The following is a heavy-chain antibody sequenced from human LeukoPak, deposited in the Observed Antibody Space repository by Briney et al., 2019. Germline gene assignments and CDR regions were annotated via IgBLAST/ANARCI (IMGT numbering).Heavy chain of an antibody. J-gene: IGHJ4*02. D-gene: IGHD2-15*01. Sequence: ASVKVSCKASGYTFTSYGISRVRQAPGQGLEWMGWISAYNGNTNYAQKLQGRVTMTTDTSTRTAYMELRSLRSDDTAVYYCAREICSGGSCYQYDYWGQGTLVTVSS. CDR3: AREICSGGSCYQYDY. V-gene: IGHV1-18*01. CDR2: ISAYNGNT. CDR1: GYTFTSYG.